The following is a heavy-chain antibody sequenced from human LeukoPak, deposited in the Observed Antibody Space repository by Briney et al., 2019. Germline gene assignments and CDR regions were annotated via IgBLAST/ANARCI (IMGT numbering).Heavy chain of an antibody. CDR1: GFTFSSYG. Sequence: GGSLRLSCAASGFTFSSYGMHWVRQAPGKGLERVAVISYDGSNKYYADSVKGRFTISRDNSKNTLYLQMNSLRAEDTAVYYCAKAPNYYDSSGYYTGGFTFDYWGQGTLVTVSS. CDR3: AKAPNYYDSSGYYTGGFTFDY. V-gene: IGHV3-30*18. J-gene: IGHJ4*02. D-gene: IGHD3-22*01. CDR2: ISYDGSNK.